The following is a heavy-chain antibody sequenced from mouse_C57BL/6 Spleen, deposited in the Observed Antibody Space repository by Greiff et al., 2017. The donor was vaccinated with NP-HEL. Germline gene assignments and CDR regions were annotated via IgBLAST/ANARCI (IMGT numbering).Heavy chain of an antibody. CDR2: IRSKSNNYAT. J-gene: IGHJ4*01. CDR3: VRQGDGYYDYYAMDY. Sequence: EVQLVESGGGLVQPKGSLKLSCAASGFSFNTYAMNWVRQAPGKGLEWVARIRSKSNNYATYYADSVKDRFTISRDDSESMLYLQMNNVKTEDTAMYYCVRQGDGYYDYYAMDYWGQGTSVTVSS. D-gene: IGHD2-3*01. V-gene: IGHV10-1*01. CDR1: GFSFNTYA.